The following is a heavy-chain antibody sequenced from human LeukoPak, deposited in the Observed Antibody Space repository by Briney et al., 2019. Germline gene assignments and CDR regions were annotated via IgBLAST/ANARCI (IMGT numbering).Heavy chain of an antibody. CDR3: ARALGAYAFDI. D-gene: IGHD3-16*01. Sequence: PGGSLRLSCAASGFTVSSNYMSWVRQAPGKGLEWVSVIYSGGSTYYADSVKGRFTISRDNSKNTLYLQMNSLRAEDTAVYYCARALGAYAFDIWGQGTMVTVSS. CDR2: IYSGGST. CDR1: GFTVSSNY. J-gene: IGHJ3*02. V-gene: IGHV3-53*01.